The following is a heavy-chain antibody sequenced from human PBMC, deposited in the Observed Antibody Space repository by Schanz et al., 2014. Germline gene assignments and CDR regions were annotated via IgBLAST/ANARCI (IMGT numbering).Heavy chain of an antibody. J-gene: IGHJ4*02. V-gene: IGHV7-4-1*02. CDR1: GYTFTSNA. CDR2: INTNTGNP. Sequence: QVHLVQSGSELKKPGASVKVSCKASGYTFTSNALNWVRQAPGQGLEWMGWINTNTGNPTYARGFTGRFAFSLDTSVRTAFLQISSLKAEDTAVYYRAIEAPYGGHYFDFWGQGTLVTVSS. CDR3: AIEAPYGGHYFDF. D-gene: IGHD3-16*01.